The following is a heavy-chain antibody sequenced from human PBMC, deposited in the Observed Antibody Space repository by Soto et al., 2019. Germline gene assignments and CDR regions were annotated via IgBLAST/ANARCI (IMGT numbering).Heavy chain of an antibody. J-gene: IGHJ6*02. D-gene: IGHD2-2*01. CDR3: ARGGYCISTSCPTYYYYGMDV. V-gene: IGHV4-30-2*02. CDR2: IYHSGST. CDR1: GGSISSVGDS. Sequence: PSQTLSLTWAVSGGSISSVGDSWSWIRQPPGKGLEWIGYIYHSGSTYYNPSLKSRVTISEDRSKNQFSLKLSSVTAADTAVYYCARGGYCISTSCPTYYYYGMDVWGQGTTVTVSS.